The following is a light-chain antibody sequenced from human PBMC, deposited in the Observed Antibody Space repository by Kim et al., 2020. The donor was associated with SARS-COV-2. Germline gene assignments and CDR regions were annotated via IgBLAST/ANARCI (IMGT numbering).Light chain of an antibody. CDR3: QQYHAY. CDR1: QNINNW. Sequence: TLSAYVGDRVTITCRASQNINNWLAWYQEKPGKVPKLLIYDASILQSGVPSRFSGSGYGTEFTLTISSLQPDDFATYYCQQYHAYFGGGTKVDIK. V-gene: IGKV1-5*01. J-gene: IGKJ4*01. CDR2: DAS.